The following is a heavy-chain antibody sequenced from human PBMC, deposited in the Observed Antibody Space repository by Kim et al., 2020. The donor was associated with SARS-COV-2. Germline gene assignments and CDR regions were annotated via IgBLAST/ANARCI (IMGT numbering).Heavy chain of an antibody. D-gene: IGHD3-9*01. CDR2: IYYSGST. CDR1: GGSISSSSYY. CDR3: ARHDAYYDILTGYRYGAFDI. Sequence: SETLSLTCTVSGGSISSSSYYWGWIRQPPGKGLEWIGSIYYSGSTYYNPSLKSRVTISVDTSKNQFSLKLSSVTAADTAVYYCARHDAYYDILTGYRYGAFDIWGQGTMVTVSS. V-gene: IGHV4-39*01. J-gene: IGHJ3*02.